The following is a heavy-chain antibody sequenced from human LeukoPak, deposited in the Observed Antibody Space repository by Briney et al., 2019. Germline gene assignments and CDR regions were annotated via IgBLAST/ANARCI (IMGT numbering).Heavy chain of an antibody. CDR2: INPNSGGT. Sequence: GASVKVSCKASGYTFTGYYMHWVRQAPGQGLEWMGWINPNSGGTNYAQKFQGRVTMTRDTSISTAYMELSRLRSDDTAVYYCARVAVVVVAAIGNWFDPWGQGTLVTVSS. CDR3: ARVAVVVVAAIGNWFDP. V-gene: IGHV1-2*02. J-gene: IGHJ5*02. D-gene: IGHD2-15*01. CDR1: GYTFTGYY.